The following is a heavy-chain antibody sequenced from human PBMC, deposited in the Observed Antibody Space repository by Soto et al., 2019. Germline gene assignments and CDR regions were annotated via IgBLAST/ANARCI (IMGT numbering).Heavy chain of an antibody. Sequence: SETLSLTCTVSGGSISSSSYYWGWIRQSPGKGLEWIGSVYYSGSTYYNPSLKSRVTISVDTSKNQFSLKLSSVTAADTAVYYCARHGVAARRLGDWFDPWGQGTLVTVSS. V-gene: IGHV4-39*01. CDR1: GGSISSSSYY. D-gene: IGHD6-6*01. CDR2: VYYSGST. J-gene: IGHJ5*02. CDR3: ARHGVAARRLGDWFDP.